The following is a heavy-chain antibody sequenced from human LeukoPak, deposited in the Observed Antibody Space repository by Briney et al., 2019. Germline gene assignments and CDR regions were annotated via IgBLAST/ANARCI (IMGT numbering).Heavy chain of an antibody. Sequence: GGSLRLSCAASGFTFSSYGMSWVRQAPGMGLEWVSAISGNSGNTHYADSVKGRFTISRDNSKNTLYLQMNSLRAEDTAIYYCAKPARVGAVDYWGQGTLVTVSS. D-gene: IGHD6-13*01. V-gene: IGHV3-23*01. CDR1: GFTFSSYG. CDR2: ISGNSGNT. CDR3: AKPARVGAVDY. J-gene: IGHJ4*02.